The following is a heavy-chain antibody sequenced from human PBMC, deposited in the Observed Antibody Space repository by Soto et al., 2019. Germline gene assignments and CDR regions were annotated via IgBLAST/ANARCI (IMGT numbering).Heavy chain of an antibody. Sequence: QVQLVQSGAEVKKPGSSVKVSCKASGGTFSSYAISWVRQAPGQGLEWMGGIIPIFGTANYPQKVQGRVTSTADESTSTASMEQCRLRSEDTAVYYCAFTVTTLEGGTAVWGEGTTVVVSS. J-gene: IGHJ6*04. V-gene: IGHV1-69*12. D-gene: IGHD4-17*01. CDR3: AFTVTTLEGGTAV. CDR2: IIPIFGTA. CDR1: GGTFSSYA.